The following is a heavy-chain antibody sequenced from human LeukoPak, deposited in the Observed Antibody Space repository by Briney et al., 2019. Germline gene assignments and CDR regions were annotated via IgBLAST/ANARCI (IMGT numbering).Heavy chain of an antibody. CDR2: IYYSGST. V-gene: IGHV4-59*01. D-gene: IGHD3-3*01. CDR3: GRGRNLEWFDY. Sequence: ASETLSLTCTVSGDSFRSYYWSWIRQPPGKGLEWIGYIYYSGSTNYNPSLKSRVTISVDTSKNQFSLKLNSVTAADTAVYYCGRGRNLEWFDYWGQGTLVTVSS. CDR1: GDSFRSYY. J-gene: IGHJ5*01.